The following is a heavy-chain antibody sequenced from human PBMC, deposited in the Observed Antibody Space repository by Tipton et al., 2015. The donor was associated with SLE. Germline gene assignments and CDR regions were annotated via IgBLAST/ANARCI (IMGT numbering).Heavy chain of an antibody. V-gene: IGHV4-59*08. J-gene: IGHJ6*02. CDR3: ARPVGVAYYYAMDV. CDR2: ISYTETT. D-gene: IGHD2-15*01. Sequence: TLSLTCTVSGGSISGYPWSWLRQPPGKGLEWIGYISYTETTKYNPSLESRVTISVDTSQNQLSLRLSSVTAAGTAMYYCARPVGVAYYYAMDVWGQGTTVVISS. CDR1: GGSISGYP.